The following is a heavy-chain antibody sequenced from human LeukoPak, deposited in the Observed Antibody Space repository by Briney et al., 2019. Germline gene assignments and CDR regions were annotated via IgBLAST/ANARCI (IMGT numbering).Heavy chain of an antibody. J-gene: IGHJ5*02. V-gene: IGHV4-38-2*01. Sequence: SETLSLTCAVSGYSISSGYYWGWIRQPPVKGLEWIGSIYHSGSTYYNPSLKSRVTISVDTSKNQFSLKLSSVTAADTAVYYCARRPGAHTEWDPWGQGTLVTVSS. CDR3: ARRPGAHTEWDP. D-gene: IGHD3-3*01. CDR1: GYSISSGYY. CDR2: IYHSGST.